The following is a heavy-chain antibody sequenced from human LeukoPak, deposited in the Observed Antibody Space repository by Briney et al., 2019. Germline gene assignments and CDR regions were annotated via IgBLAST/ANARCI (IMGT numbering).Heavy chain of an antibody. CDR2: INPDGSTT. CDR3: ARVSVGRYYFDN. V-gene: IGHV3-74*01. Sequence: TGGSLRLSCAASGFTFSSYWMHWVRQAPGKGLVWVSRINPDGSTTSYVDSVKGRFTISRDSAKNTLYLQMNSLRAEDTAVYYCARVSVGRYYFDNWGQGTPVTVS. D-gene: IGHD3-3*02. J-gene: IGHJ4*02. CDR1: GFTFSSYW.